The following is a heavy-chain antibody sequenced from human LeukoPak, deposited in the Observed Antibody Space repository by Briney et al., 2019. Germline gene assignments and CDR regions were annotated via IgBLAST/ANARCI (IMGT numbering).Heavy chain of an antibody. CDR3: ARRKFYGSGSYYNSWFDP. Sequence: ASVKVSCKASGYTFTSYDINWVRQATGQGLEWMGWMNPNSGNTGYAQKFQGRVTMTRNTSISTAYMELSSLRSEDTAVYYCARRKFYGSGSYYNSWFDPWGQGTLVTVSS. J-gene: IGHJ5*02. D-gene: IGHD3-10*01. CDR1: GYTFTSYD. CDR2: MNPNSGNT. V-gene: IGHV1-8*01.